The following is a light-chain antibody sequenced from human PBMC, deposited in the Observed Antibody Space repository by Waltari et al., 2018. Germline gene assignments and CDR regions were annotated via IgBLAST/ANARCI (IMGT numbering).Light chain of an antibody. CDR3: QSYDSLRGSLL. CDR2: ENT. V-gene: IGLV1-40*01. Sequence: QSVLTQAPSVSGAPGQRVTISCTGGDSSIASFGVNWYQHLPGSVPKLLIYENTQRPSGVPDRFSGSKSGTSASLAIEGLQPEDEGDYYCQSYDSLRGSLLLGGGTKVTV. J-gene: IGLJ2*01. CDR1: DSSIASFG.